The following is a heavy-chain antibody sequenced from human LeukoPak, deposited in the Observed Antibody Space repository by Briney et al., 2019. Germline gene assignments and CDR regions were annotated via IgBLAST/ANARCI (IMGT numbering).Heavy chain of an antibody. CDR3: AKDVVVEGWFDP. V-gene: IGHV3-23*01. CDR1: GFTFSSYA. D-gene: IGHD2-2*01. Sequence: GGSLRLSCPASGFTFSSYAWSGVGQPPWRGLEWVSAISGSGGSTYYADSVKGRFTISRDNSKNTLYLQMNSLRAEDTAVYYCAKDVVVEGWFDPWGQGTLVTVSS. CDR2: ISGSGGST. J-gene: IGHJ5*02.